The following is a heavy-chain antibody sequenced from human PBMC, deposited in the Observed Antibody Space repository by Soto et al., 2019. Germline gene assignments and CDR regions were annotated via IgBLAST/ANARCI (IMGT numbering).Heavy chain of an antibody. J-gene: IGHJ5*02. Sequence: QLQLQESGSGLVKPSQTLSLTCDVSGGSIRSGGYSWGWIRQPPGKCLEWRGYLYHRGSTYYNPSPKSRVTISVDRSKNQFALKLSSVTAADTAVYYWDRTKGPYASFGLENWFDHWGQGTLVTVSS. CDR2: LYHRGST. CDR3: DRTKGPYASFGLENWFDH. V-gene: IGHV4-30-2*01. D-gene: IGHD3-3*01. CDR1: GGSIRSGGYS.